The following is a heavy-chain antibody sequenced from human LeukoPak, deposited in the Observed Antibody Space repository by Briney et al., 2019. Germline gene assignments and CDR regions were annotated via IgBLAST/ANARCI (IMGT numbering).Heavy chain of an antibody. Sequence: ASVKVSRKGSGYSFTSYGISSVRQAPGQGLEWMGWISAYNGNTNYAQKLQGRVTMTTDTSTSTAYMGLRSLRSDDTAVYYCASEAVYDDSSGYYYDGEPWFDPWGQGTLVTVSS. CDR3: ASEAVYDDSSGYYYDGEPWFDP. CDR2: ISAYNGNT. CDR1: GYSFTSYG. J-gene: IGHJ5*02. V-gene: IGHV1-18*04. D-gene: IGHD3-22*01.